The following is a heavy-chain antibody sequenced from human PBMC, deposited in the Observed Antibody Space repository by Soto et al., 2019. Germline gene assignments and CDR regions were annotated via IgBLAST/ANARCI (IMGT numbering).Heavy chain of an antibody. D-gene: IGHD3-3*01. CDR2: ISGSGGST. V-gene: IGHV3-23*01. J-gene: IGHJ6*02. CDR1: GFTFSSYA. Sequence: GGTLRLSCAASGFTFSSYAMSWVRQAPGKGLEWVSAISGSGGSTYYADSVKGRFTISRDNSKNTLYLQMNSLRAEDTAVYYCAKDPLQITIFGVVMGGMDVWGQGTTVTVSS. CDR3: AKDPLQITIFGVVMGGMDV.